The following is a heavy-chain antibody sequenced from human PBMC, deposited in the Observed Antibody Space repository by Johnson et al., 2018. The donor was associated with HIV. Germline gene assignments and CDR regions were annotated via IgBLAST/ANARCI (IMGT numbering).Heavy chain of an antibody. CDR3: ARDPFPRFYAFDI. Sequence: EVQLVESGGGLVQPGGSLRLSCAASGFSVSSNYMSWVRQAPGKGLEWVSVIFGGGTTSYTDSVKGRFTISSDNSKNTLYLQMNSLRAEDTAVYYCARDPFPRFYAFDIWGQGTMVTVSS. CDR2: IFGGGTT. CDR1: GFSVSSNY. V-gene: IGHV3-66*01. J-gene: IGHJ3*02.